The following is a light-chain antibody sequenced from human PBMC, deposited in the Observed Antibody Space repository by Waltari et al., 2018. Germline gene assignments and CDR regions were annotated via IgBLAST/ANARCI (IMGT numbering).Light chain of an antibody. CDR2: GKN. CDR1: ILRPDY. CDR3: TSRDLSGDVV. J-gene: IGLJ2*01. Sequence: SSELTQDPAVSVALGQTVRITYQGEILRPDYGSWCRQKPGQATVLVIYGKNNRPSGIPDRFSASSSGNTAALIITGAQAEDEADYYCTSRDLSGDVVFGGGTRLTVL. V-gene: IGLV3-19*01.